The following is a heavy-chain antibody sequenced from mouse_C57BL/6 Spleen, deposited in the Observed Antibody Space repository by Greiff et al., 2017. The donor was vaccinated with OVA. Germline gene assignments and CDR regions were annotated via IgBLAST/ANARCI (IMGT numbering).Heavy chain of an antibody. Sequence: EVNVVESEGGLVQPGSSMKLSCTASGFTFSDYYMAWVRQVPEKGLEWVANINYDGSSTYYLDSLKSRFIISRDNAKNILYLQMSSLKSEDTATYYCARLLYWYFDVWGTGTTVTVSS. J-gene: IGHJ1*03. CDR1: GFTFSDYY. CDR3: ARLLYWYFDV. V-gene: IGHV5-16*01. CDR2: INYDGSST.